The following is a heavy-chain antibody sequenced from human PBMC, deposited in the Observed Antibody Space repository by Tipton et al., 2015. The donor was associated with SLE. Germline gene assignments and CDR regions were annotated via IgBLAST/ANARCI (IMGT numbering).Heavy chain of an antibody. V-gene: IGHV4-39*01. Sequence: LRLSCTVSGDSMSRSGYYWVWIRQSPGKGLEWIGRIYYGGTTYYNPSLEGRVTISIDTSRKHYSLDLSSVTAADTAVYYCARMGNYEYVHIDALDLWGQGTMVIVSS. CDR2: IYYGGTT. D-gene: IGHD1-7*01. CDR1: GDSMSRSGYY. CDR3: ARMGNYEYVHIDALDL. J-gene: IGHJ3*01.